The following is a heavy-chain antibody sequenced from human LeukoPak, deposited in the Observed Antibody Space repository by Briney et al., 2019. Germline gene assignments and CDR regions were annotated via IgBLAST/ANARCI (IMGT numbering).Heavy chain of an antibody. CDR3: ARGLGATATNWFDP. CDR2: MNPNSGNT. D-gene: IGHD6-13*01. Sequence: EASVKVSCRASGYTFTNHDINWVRQATGQGLEWMGWMNPNSGNTGYAQKFQGRVTFTRDTSISTAYMELSSLRSEDTAVYYCARGLGATATNWFDPWGQGTLVTVSS. J-gene: IGHJ5*02. V-gene: IGHV1-8*03. CDR1: GYTFTNHD.